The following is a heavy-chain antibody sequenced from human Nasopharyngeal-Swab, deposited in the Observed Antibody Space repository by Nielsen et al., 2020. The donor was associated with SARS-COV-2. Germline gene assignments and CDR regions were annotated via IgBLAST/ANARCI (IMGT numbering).Heavy chain of an antibody. V-gene: IGHV4-39*01. D-gene: IGHD6-13*01. J-gene: IGHJ4*02. CDR1: GASIAYSTFY. CDR3: VRSSSWYYFDY. CDR2: IYYNGNT. Sequence: SETLSLTCTVSGASIAYSTFYWGWILQPPGKGLEWIGHIYYNGNTYQNPSLKSRLTISVDKSKNQFSLQLSSVTAADTAVYYCVRSSSWYYFDYWAQGTQVTVSS.